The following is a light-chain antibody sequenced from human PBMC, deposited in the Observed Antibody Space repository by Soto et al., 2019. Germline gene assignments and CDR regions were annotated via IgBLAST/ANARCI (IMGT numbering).Light chain of an antibody. V-gene: IGKV1-5*03. CDR1: QRLYSR. J-gene: IGKJ1*01. Sequence: DIHMTQSPSTLSASVGDRVTITCRASQRLYSRLAWYQQKPGKAPKLLIYKASTLKSGVPSRFSGSGSGTEFTLTISSLQPDDFATYYCQHYNSYSEAFGQGTKVDIK. CDR3: QHYNSYSEA. CDR2: KAS.